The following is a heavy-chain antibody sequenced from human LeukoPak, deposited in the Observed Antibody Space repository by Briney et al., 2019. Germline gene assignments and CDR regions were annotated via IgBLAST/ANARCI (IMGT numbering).Heavy chain of an antibody. Sequence: GGSLRLSCVASGFTFDDYAMRWVRQAPGKGLEWVSLISGDGGRTSYADSVRGRFTISRDNSKNSLYLQMNSLRTEDTALYYCAKDHTTTGTTPGAYWGQGTLVTVSS. CDR2: ISGDGGRT. CDR1: GFTFDDYA. J-gene: IGHJ4*02. V-gene: IGHV3-43*02. D-gene: IGHD1-1*01. CDR3: AKDHTTTGTTPGAY.